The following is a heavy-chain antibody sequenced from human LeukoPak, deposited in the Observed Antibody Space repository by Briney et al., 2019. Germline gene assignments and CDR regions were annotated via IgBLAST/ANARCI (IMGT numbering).Heavy chain of an antibody. CDR3: AKDNHRIAAMDY. V-gene: IGHV3-30*02. J-gene: IGHJ4*02. CDR1: GFTVSSYG. D-gene: IGHD6-13*01. CDR2: IRYDGSNK. Sequence: GGSLRLSCAASGFTVSSYGMHWVRQTPGKGLEWVAFIRYDGSNKYYADSVKGRFTISRDNSKNTLYLQMNSLRAEGTAVYYCAKDNHRIAAMDYWGQGTLVTVSS.